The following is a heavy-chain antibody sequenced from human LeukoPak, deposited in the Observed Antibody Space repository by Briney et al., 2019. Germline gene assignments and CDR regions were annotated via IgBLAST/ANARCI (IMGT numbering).Heavy chain of an antibody. D-gene: IGHD1-26*01. Sequence: GGSLRLSCAASGFTFSSYAMHWVRQAPGKGLEWVAVISYDGSNKYYADSVKGRFTISRDNSKNTLYLQMNSLRAEDTAVYYCARDIEWVLLETHYFDFWGQGTLVTVSS. CDR3: ARDIEWVLLETHYFDF. V-gene: IGHV3-30-3*01. CDR1: GFTFSSYA. J-gene: IGHJ4*02. CDR2: ISYDGSNK.